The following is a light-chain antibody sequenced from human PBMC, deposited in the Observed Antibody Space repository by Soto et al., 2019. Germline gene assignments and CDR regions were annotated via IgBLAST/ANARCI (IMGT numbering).Light chain of an antibody. CDR2: EVS. V-gene: IGLV2-14*01. J-gene: IGLJ1*01. CDR3: NSQTTSGIRV. CDR1: SSDVGAYNY. Sequence: QSALTQPASVSGSPGQSITISCIGTSSDVGAYNYVSWYQQHPGKAPKLIIYEVSYRPSGVSNRFSGSKSAYTASLTISGLQAEDEADYYCNSQTTSGIRVFGTGTKVTVL.